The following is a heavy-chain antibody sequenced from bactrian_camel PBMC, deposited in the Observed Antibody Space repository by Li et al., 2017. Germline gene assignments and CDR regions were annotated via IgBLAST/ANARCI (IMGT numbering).Heavy chain of an antibody. D-gene: IGHD1*01. V-gene: IGHV3S54*01. CDR2: LCFGGDNT. J-gene: IGHJ4*01. CDR1: GNLDITKA. CDR3: ATNSRSVDPLGWWSRGMFDQWLSY. Sequence: HVQLVESGGSSVQAGGSLKLSCQASGNLDITKAECKGWFRQAPGKKREGVAALCFGGDNTFYADSVNGRVTISQDKDKKTVYLEMNDLKPEDTAMYRCATNSRSVDPLGWWSRGMFDQWLSYWGQGTQVTVS.